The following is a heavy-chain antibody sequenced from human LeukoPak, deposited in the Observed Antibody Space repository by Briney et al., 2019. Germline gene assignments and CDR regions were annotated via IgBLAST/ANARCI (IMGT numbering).Heavy chain of an antibody. CDR1: GYTFTSYD. Sequence: ASVKVSCKASGYTFTSYDINWVRQATGQGLEWMGWMNPNSGNTGYAQKFQGRVTITRNTSISTAYMELSSLRSEDTAVYYCARGRRGRRSGEYAFDIWAKGQWSPSLQ. CDR3: ARGRRGRRSGEYAFDI. D-gene: IGHD3-10*01. CDR2: MNPNSGNT. J-gene: IGHJ3*02. V-gene: IGHV1-8*03.